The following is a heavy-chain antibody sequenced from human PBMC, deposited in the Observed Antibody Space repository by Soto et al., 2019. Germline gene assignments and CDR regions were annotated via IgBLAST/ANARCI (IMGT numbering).Heavy chain of an antibody. V-gene: IGHV1-69*13. CDR2: IIPIFGTA. D-gene: IGHD1-26*01. Sequence: SVKVSCKASGGTFSGYAISWVRQAPGQGLEWMGGIIPIFGTANYAQKFQGRVTITADESTSTAYMELSSLRSEDTAVYYCARDKVGATTSYSYYFDYWGQGTLVTVSS. CDR1: GGTFSGYA. CDR3: ARDKVGATTSYSYYFDY. J-gene: IGHJ4*02.